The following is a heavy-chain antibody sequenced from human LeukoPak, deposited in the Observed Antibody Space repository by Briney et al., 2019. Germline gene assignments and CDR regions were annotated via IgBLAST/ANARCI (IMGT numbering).Heavy chain of an antibody. Sequence: PGGSLRLSCAASGFTFSSYAMHWVRQAPGKGLEWVVVISYDGSNKYYADSVKGRFTISRDNSKNTLYLQMNSLRVEDTAVYLCARSYGASHYYEMDVWGQGTTVTVSS. CDR2: ISYDGSNK. CDR3: ARSYGASHYYEMDV. J-gene: IGHJ6*02. V-gene: IGHV3-30-3*01. D-gene: IGHD4/OR15-4a*01. CDR1: GFTFSSYA.